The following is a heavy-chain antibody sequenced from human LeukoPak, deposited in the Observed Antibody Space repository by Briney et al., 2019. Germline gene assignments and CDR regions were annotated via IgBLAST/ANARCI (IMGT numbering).Heavy chain of an antibody. J-gene: IGHJ6*02. CDR3: AGGVWPSAYYYYGMDV. V-gene: IGHV4-59*01. CDR1: GGSISSYY. CDR2: IYHSGST. D-gene: IGHD3-16*01. Sequence: SETLSLTCTVSGGSISSYYWTWIRQPPGKGLEWIGYIYHSGSTNYDPSLKSRVTISVDTSKNQFSLKLGSVTAADTAVYYCAGGVWPSAYYYYGMDVWGQGTTVTVSS.